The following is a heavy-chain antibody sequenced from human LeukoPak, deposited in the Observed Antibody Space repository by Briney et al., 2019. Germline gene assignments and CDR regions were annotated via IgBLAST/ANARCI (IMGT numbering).Heavy chain of an antibody. J-gene: IGHJ4*02. Sequence: SVKVSCKASGGTFSSYAISWVRQAPGQGLEWMGGIIPIFGTANYAQKFKGRVTITADESTSTAYMELSSLRSEDTAVYYCARGGVNYYDSSGYYPGHWGQGTLVTVSS. CDR2: IIPIFGTA. D-gene: IGHD3-22*01. V-gene: IGHV1-69*13. CDR3: ARGGVNYYDSSGYYPGH. CDR1: GGTFSSYA.